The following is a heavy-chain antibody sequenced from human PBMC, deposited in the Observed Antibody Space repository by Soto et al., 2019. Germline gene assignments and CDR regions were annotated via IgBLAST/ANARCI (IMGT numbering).Heavy chain of an antibody. Sequence: GGSLRLSCAASGFTFDDYAMHWVRQAPGKGLEWVSGISWNSGSIGYADSVKGRFTISRDNAKNSLYLQMNSLRAEDTALYYCAKGSWGRSAEEGGGIAVAGDYWGQGTLVTVSS. CDR3: AKGSWGRSAEEGGGIAVAGDY. V-gene: IGHV3-9*01. CDR1: GFTFDDYA. D-gene: IGHD6-19*01. CDR2: ISWNSGSI. J-gene: IGHJ4*02.